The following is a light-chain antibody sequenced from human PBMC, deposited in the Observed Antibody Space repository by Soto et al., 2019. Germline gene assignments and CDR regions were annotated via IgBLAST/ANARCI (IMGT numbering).Light chain of an antibody. J-gene: IGLJ1*01. V-gene: IGLV2-14*01. CDR3: SSYPSSSTL. Sequence: QSALTQPASVSGSPGQSITISCTGTSSDVGGYKYVSWYQQHPGKAPKLIIYDVSDRPSGISNRFSGSKSGNKASLTISGLQAEDEADYYCSSYPSSSTLFGTGTKVTVL. CDR1: SSDVGGYKY. CDR2: DVS.